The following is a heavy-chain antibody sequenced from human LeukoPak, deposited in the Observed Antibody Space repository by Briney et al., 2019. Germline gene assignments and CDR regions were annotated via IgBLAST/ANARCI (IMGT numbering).Heavy chain of an antibody. CDR3: ARNDYYSTDY. D-gene: IGHD3-22*01. V-gene: IGHV4-59*11. CDR2: IHYTGTT. CDR1: GGSINNHY. Sequence: SSETLSLTCIVSGGSINNHYWTWIRQTPGKGLEWIGDIHYTGTTKYNPSLKSRVTISIDTSKNQFSLELSSVTAADTAVYHCARNDYYSTDYWGQGTLVTVSS. J-gene: IGHJ4*02.